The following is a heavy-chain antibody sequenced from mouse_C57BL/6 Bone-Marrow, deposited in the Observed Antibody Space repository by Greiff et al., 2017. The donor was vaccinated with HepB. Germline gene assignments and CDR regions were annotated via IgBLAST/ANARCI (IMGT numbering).Heavy chain of an antibody. V-gene: IGHV10-1*01. CDR3: VLISTVVSTGGYFDV. J-gene: IGHJ1*03. CDR2: IRSKSNNNAT. CDR1: GFSFNTYA. Sequence: DVKLVESGGGLVQPKGSLKLSCAASGFSFNTYAMNWVRQAPGKGLEWVARIRSKSNNNATYYAASVKERFTNSRDDSESMLYLQMNNLKTEDTAMYYCVLISTVVSTGGYFDVWGTATTVTVSS. D-gene: IGHD1-1*01.